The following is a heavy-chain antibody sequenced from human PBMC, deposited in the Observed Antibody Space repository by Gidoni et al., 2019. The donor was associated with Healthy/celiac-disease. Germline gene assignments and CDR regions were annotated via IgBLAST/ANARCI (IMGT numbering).Heavy chain of an antibody. J-gene: IGHJ6*02. CDR2: ISYDGSNK. D-gene: IGHD2-2*02. V-gene: IGHV3-30*18. Sequence: QVQLVESGGGVVQPGRSLRLSCAASGFTFSSYGMPWFRQAPGKGLEWVAVISYDGSNKYYADYVKGRFTISRDKSKNTLYLQMNSLRAEDTAVYYCANTLGYCRSTSCYTYYYYGMDVWGQGTTVTVSS. CDR1: GFTFSSYG. CDR3: ANTLGYCRSTSCYTYYYYGMDV.